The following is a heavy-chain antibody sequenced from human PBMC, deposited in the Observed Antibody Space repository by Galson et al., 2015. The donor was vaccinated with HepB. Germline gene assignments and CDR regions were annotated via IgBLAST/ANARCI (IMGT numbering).Heavy chain of an antibody. D-gene: IGHD3-22*01. J-gene: IGHJ3*02. CDR1: GYSFTSYY. CDR3: ARSYDSGDAFDI. V-gene: IGHV1-46*01. CDR2: INPNGGGT. Sequence: SVKVSCKASGYSFTSYYMHWVRQAPGQGLEWMGMINPNGGGTRYAQKFQGRVTMTRDTSTSTVHMDLSSLRSEDTAVYYCARSYDSGDAFDIWGQGTMVTVSS.